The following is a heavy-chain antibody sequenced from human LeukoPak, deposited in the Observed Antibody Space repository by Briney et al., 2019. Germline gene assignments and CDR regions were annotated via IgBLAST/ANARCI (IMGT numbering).Heavy chain of an antibody. CDR3: ARSPEGYYYGSGSVDYYYYYMDV. D-gene: IGHD3-10*01. CDR1: GYTFTGYY. J-gene: IGHJ6*03. V-gene: IGHV1-69*13. Sequence: GASVKVSCKASGYTFTGYYLHWVRQAPGQGLEWMGGIIPIFGTANYAQKFQGRVTITADESTSTAYMELSSLRSEDTAVYYCARSPEGYYYGSGSVDYYYYYMDVWGKGTTVTISS. CDR2: IIPIFGTA.